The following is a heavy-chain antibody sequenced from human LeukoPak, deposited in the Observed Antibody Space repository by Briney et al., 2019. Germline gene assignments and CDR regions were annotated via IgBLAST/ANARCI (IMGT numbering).Heavy chain of an antibody. D-gene: IGHD3-22*01. Sequence: ASVKVSCKASGYTFTSYGISWVRQAPGQGLEWMGWISAYNGDTNYAQKLQGRVTMTTDTSPGTAYMELRSLRSDDTAVYYCARGGPAPHRITLIVVASSADAFDIWGQGTMVTVSS. V-gene: IGHV1-18*01. J-gene: IGHJ3*02. CDR2: ISAYNGDT. CDR1: GYTFTSYG. CDR3: ARGGPAPHRITLIVVASSADAFDI.